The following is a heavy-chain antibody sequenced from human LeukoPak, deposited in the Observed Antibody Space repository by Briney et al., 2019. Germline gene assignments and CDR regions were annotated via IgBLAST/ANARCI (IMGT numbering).Heavy chain of an antibody. CDR2: FSGGGGST. CDR1: GFTFTSYA. D-gene: IGHD6-19*01. J-gene: IGHJ4*02. V-gene: IGHV3-23*01. Sequence: GGSLRLSCAASGFTFTSYAMTWVRQAPGKGLEWVSGFSGGGGSTYYADSVKGRFIISRDNSKNTLYLAMNSLRAEDTAVYYCAKVDSSGWSYFDYWGQGTLVTVSS. CDR3: AKVDSSGWSYFDY.